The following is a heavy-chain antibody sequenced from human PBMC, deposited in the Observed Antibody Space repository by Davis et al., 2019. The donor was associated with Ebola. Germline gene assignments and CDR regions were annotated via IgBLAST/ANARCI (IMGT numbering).Heavy chain of an antibody. CDR1: GDSISTSNYY. D-gene: IGHD2-15*01. V-gene: IGHV4-39*01. CDR2: IYNSGTT. J-gene: IGHJ4*02. Sequence: SETLSLTCALSGDSISTSNYYWSWIRQTPGKGLEWIGSIYNSGTTNYNPSLKSRVTISADTSKNQFSLTLTSVTAAATAVYYCALRDFVTWGQGTQVTVSS. CDR3: ALRDFVT.